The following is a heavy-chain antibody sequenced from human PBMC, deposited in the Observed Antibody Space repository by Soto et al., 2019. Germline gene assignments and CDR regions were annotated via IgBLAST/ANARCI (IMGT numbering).Heavy chain of an antibody. Sequence: PSETLSLTCAVYGGSXSGYYWSWICQPPGKGLEWIGEINHSGSTNYNPSLKSRVTISVDTSKNQFSLKLSSVTAADTAVYYCARGNALTYYYYYMDVWGKGTTVTVSS. CDR3: ARGNALTYYYYYMDV. CDR2: INHSGST. V-gene: IGHV4-34*01. J-gene: IGHJ6*03. D-gene: IGHD1-1*01. CDR1: GGSXSGYY.